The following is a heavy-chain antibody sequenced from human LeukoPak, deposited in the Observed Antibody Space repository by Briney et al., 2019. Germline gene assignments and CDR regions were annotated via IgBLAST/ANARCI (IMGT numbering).Heavy chain of an antibody. V-gene: IGHV3-7*01. CDR3: ARVNNWNWFDP. CDR2: IQEDGSEK. D-gene: IGHD1-20*01. CDR1: GFLLSSYW. Sequence: PGGSLGLSCAVSGFLLSSYWMTWVRQAPGKGLEWVANIQEDGSEKYYVESVRGRFSISRDNAKNSLYLQMNSLRAEDTAVYDCARVNNWNWFDPWGQRTLVTVSS. J-gene: IGHJ5*02.